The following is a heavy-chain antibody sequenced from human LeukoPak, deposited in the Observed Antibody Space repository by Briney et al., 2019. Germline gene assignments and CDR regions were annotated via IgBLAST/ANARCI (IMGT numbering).Heavy chain of an antibody. CDR2: ISGYNGNT. D-gene: IGHD4-17*01. Sequence: ASVKVSCKASSYSFNRYGISWVRQAPGQGLEWMGWISGYNGNTNYAQKFLGRVSMTADTSTSTAYMELRSLTSDDTAVYYCARYGHSPFFDYWGQGTLVIVSS. V-gene: IGHV1-18*01. CDR3: ARYGHSPFFDY. CDR1: SYSFNRYG. J-gene: IGHJ4*02.